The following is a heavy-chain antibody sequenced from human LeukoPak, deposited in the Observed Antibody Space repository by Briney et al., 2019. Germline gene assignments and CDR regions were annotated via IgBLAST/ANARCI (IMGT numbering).Heavy chain of an antibody. J-gene: IGHJ4*02. CDR1: GLTFSSYW. V-gene: IGHV3-43*02. CDR3: AKDIGYSSGWYDY. Sequence: GGSLRLSCAASGLTFSSYWMHWVRQAPGKGLEWVSLISGDGGSTYYADSVKGRFTISRDNSKNSLYLQMNSLRTEDTALYYCAKDIGYSSGWYDYWGQGTLVTVSS. CDR2: ISGDGGST. D-gene: IGHD6-19*01.